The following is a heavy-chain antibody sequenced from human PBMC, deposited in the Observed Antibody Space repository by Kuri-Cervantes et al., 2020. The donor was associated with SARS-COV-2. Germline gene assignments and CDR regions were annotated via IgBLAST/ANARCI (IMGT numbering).Heavy chain of an antibody. J-gene: IGHJ4*02. V-gene: IGHV3-30-3*01. CDR3: ARDHRIAVAALDY. CDR1: GFTFSSYA. Sequence: GGSLRLSCAASGFTFSSYAMHWVRQAPGKGLEWVAVISYDGSNKYYADSVKGRFTISRDNSKNTLYLQMNSLRAEGTAVYYCARDHRIAVAALDYWGQGTLVTVSS. D-gene: IGHD6-19*01. CDR2: ISYDGSNK.